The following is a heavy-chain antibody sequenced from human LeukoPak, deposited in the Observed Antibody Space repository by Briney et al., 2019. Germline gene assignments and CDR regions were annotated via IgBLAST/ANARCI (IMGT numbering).Heavy chain of an antibody. CDR2: INSGGSST. CDR1: GFTFTTYW. CDR3: ARLRCDVGDCYSAGQNF. J-gene: IGHJ4*02. V-gene: IGHV3-74*01. Sequence: PGGSLRLSCAASGFTFTTYWMHWVRQAPGQGLVWVSRINSGGSSTNYADSVKGRFSISRDNARNTVYLQMNSLRAEDTAVYFCARLRCDVGDCYSAGQNFWGQGTLVTVSS. D-gene: IGHD2-21*02.